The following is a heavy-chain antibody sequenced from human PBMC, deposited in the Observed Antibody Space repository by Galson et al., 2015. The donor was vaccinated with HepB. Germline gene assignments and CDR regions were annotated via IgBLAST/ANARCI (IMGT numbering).Heavy chain of an antibody. CDR1: GYTFTSYA. V-gene: IGHV1-3*01. D-gene: IGHD4-17*01. CDR2: INAGNGNT. CDR3: ATDYGDRGGDAFDI. J-gene: IGHJ3*02. Sequence: SVKVSCKASGYTFTSYAMHWVRQAPGQRLEWMGWINAGNGNTKYSQKFQGRVTITRDTSASTAYMELSSLRSEDTAVYYCATDYGDRGGDAFDIWGQGTMITVSS.